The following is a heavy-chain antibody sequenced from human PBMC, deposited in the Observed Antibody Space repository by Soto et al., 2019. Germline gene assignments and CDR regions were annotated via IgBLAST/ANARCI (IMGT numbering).Heavy chain of an antibody. V-gene: IGHV3-21*01. D-gene: IGHD1-26*01. Sequence: GSLRLSCASSSFTFSSYGMNWVRQAPGKGLEWVSCISGSSSHIYYADSVKGRFTISRDNAKSSVYLQMTTLRAEDTAVYYCARGKDSGSFDYWGQGTLVTVSS. J-gene: IGHJ4*02. CDR3: ARGKDSGSFDY. CDR2: ISGSSSHI. CDR1: SFTFSSYG.